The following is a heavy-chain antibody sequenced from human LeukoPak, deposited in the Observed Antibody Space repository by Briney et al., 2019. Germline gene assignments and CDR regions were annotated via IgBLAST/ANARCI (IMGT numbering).Heavy chain of an antibody. CDR1: GFIFSTYV. CDR2: LTTSGAGT. Sequence: GGSLRLSCAASGFIFSTYVMSWARQAPGKGLEWVSSLTTSGAGTYYADSVKGRFTISRDNSKNTLYLQMNSLRAEDTAVYYCAKEAGASYGNWGQGTLVTVSS. D-gene: IGHD5-18*01. J-gene: IGHJ4*02. V-gene: IGHV3-23*01. CDR3: AKEAGASYGN.